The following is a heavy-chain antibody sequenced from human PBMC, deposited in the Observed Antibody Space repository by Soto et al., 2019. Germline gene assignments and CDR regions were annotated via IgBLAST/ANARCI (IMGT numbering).Heavy chain of an antibody. Sequence: SVKVSCKASGGTFSSYTISWVRQAPGQGLEWMGRIIPILGIANYAQKFQGRVTITADKSTSTAYMELSSLRSEDTAVYYCAREDGSGSFPISEAMDVWGKGTTVTVSS. CDR1: GGTFSSYT. J-gene: IGHJ6*03. D-gene: IGHD3-10*01. CDR2: IIPILGIA. V-gene: IGHV1-69*04. CDR3: AREDGSGSFPISEAMDV.